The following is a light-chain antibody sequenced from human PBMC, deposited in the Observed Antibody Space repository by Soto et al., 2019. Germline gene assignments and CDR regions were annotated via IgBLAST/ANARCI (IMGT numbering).Light chain of an antibody. J-gene: IGKJ1*01. Sequence: EIGITRSPSRLCLSRLEIATFSCRASQRVSSNLAWYQQKPGQAPRLLIYGASIRATGIPARFSGSGSGTEFTLTISSLQSEDFAVYYCQHYNNWPPWTFGQGTKVDIK. CDR1: QRVSSN. V-gene: IGKV3-15*01. CDR3: QHYNNWPPWT. CDR2: GAS.